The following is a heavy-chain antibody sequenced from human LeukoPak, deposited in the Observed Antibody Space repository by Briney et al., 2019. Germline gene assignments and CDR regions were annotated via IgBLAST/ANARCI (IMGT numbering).Heavy chain of an antibody. Sequence: GGSLRLSCVASGFTFSHSRMTWVRQAPGKGLEWVGHIKEDGSSQNYAGSVKGRFTISRDNAKSSLHLQMNGLRAEDTAMYYCVKDSGWFHFDSWGQGTLVTVSS. D-gene: IGHD6-19*01. CDR1: GFTFSHSR. J-gene: IGHJ4*02. CDR3: VKDSGWFHFDS. CDR2: IKEDGSSQ. V-gene: IGHV3-7*03.